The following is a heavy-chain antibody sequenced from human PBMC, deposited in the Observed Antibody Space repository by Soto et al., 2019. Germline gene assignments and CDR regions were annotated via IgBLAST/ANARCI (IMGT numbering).Heavy chain of an antibody. CDR1: GFTFSSYA. D-gene: IGHD1-20*01. CDR2: ISYDGSNK. J-gene: IGHJ4*02. CDR3: ARILTGTTSPNFDY. Sequence: GGSLRLSCAASGFTFSSYAMHWVRQAPGKGLEWVAVISYDGSNKYYADSVKGRFTISRDNSKNTLYLQMNSLRAEDTAVYYCARILTGTTSPNFDYWGQGTLVTVSS. V-gene: IGHV3-30-3*01.